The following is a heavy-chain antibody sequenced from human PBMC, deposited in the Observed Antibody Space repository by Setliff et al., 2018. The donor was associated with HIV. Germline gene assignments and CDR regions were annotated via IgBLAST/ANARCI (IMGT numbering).Heavy chain of an antibody. CDR1: GFTFKSDS. CDR2: ISSSSSYI. J-gene: IGHJ3*02. CDR3: ARDPTARGDAFDI. V-gene: IGHV3-21*01. Sequence: GGSLRLSCEAYGFTFKSDSINWVRQAPGQGMEWVAAISSSSSYIYYADSVKGRFTISRDNAKNSLFLQMNSLRAEDTAVYYCARDPTARGDAFDIWGQGTMVTVSS. D-gene: IGHD4-17*01.